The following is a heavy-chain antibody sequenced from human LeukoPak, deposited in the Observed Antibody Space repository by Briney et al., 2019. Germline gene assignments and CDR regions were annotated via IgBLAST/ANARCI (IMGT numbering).Heavy chain of an antibody. CDR3: ARQYYYGSGSYYASNWFDP. J-gene: IGHJ5*02. V-gene: IGHV4-39*01. D-gene: IGHD3-10*01. Sequence: RSSETLSLTCTASGGSIRSSTNYWGWTRQPPGKGLEWIGSIYYSGSTYYNPSLKSRVTISVDTSKNQFSLKLSSVTAADTAVYYCARQYYYGSGSYYASNWFDPWGQGTLVTVSS. CDR2: IYYSGST. CDR1: GGSIRSSTNY.